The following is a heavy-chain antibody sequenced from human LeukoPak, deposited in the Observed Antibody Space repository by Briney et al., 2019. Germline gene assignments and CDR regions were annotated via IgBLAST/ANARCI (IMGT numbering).Heavy chain of an antibody. Sequence: PGGSLRLSCVASGFTFGSYVMSWVRQAPGKGLEWVSGISDSGRSTYDADSVKGRFIISRDNFKNTLYLQMNSLRAEDTAVYYCAMSRSGSYYKSYFDSWGQGILVTVSS. D-gene: IGHD3-10*01. J-gene: IGHJ4*02. CDR1: GFTFGSYV. CDR3: AMSRSGSYYKSYFDS. CDR2: ISDSGRST. V-gene: IGHV3-23*01.